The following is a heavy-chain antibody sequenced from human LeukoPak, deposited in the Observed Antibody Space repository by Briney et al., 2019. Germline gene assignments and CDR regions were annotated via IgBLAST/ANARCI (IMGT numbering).Heavy chain of an antibody. J-gene: IGHJ6*03. V-gene: IGHV4-30-2*01. CDR3: ARDGSYARPYYMDV. Sequence: SETLSLTCTVSGGSISSSSYYWSWIRQPPGKGLEWIGYIYHSGSTYYNPSLKSRVTISVDRSKNQFSLKLSSVTAADTAVYYCARDGSYARPYYMDVWGKGTTVTVSS. CDR2: IYHSGST. CDR1: GGSISSSSYY. D-gene: IGHD1-26*01.